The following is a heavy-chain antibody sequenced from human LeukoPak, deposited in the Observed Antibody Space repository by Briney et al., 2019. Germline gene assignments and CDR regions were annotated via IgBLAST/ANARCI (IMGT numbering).Heavy chain of an antibody. Sequence: GSLRLSCAASGFTVSSNYMSWVRQAPGKGLEWASVIYSGGSTYYADSVKGRFTISRDNSKNTLYLQMNSLRAEDTAVYYCARDSPGSYGMDVWGQGTTVTVSS. CDR2: IYSGGST. D-gene: IGHD5-12*01. CDR1: GFTVSSNY. J-gene: IGHJ6*02. CDR3: ARDSPGSYGMDV. V-gene: IGHV3-66*01.